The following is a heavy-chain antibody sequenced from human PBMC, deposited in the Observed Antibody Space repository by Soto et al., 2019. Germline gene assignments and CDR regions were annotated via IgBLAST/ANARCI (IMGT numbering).Heavy chain of an antibody. V-gene: IGHV3-48*03. Sequence: GGSLRLSCAASGFTFSSYEMNWVRQAPGKGLDWISYISSSGITIYYADSVRGRFTISRDNAKNSLYLQMNSLRAEDTAVYYCARDSRYYDSSDYFDHWGQGTLVTVSS. CDR3: ARDSRYYDSSDYFDH. CDR1: GFTFSSYE. CDR2: ISSSGITI. D-gene: IGHD3-22*01. J-gene: IGHJ4*02.